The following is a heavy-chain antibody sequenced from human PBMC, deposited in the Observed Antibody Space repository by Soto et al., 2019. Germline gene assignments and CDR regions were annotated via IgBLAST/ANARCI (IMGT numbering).Heavy chain of an antibody. Sequence: QVQLVESGGGVVQSGTSLRLSCAASGLTFTRSGMHWVRQAPGKGLEWVAVIWYDGTSKYYGDSVQGRYTISRDNSKNTLYLQMNSLRAEDTAVYYCVRDLSRSRNYKNDAFHIWGQGRMVTVSS. V-gene: IGHV3-33*01. D-gene: IGHD1-7*01. CDR3: VRDLSRSRNYKNDAFHI. CDR1: GLTFTRSG. CDR2: IWYDGTSK. J-gene: IGHJ3*02.